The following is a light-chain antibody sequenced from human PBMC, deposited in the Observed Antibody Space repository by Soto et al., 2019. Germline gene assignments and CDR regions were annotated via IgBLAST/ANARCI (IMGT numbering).Light chain of an antibody. CDR3: TSWTTSTTMI. J-gene: IGLJ2*01. Sequence: QSALTQPASVSGSPGQSITISCTGTRSDIGAYNFVSWYQQHPGKAPKLILYDVNIRPSGVSYRFSGSKSGNTASLTISGLQAEDEADYYCTSWTTSTTMIFGGVTKLTVL. CDR2: DVN. V-gene: IGLV2-14*03. CDR1: RSDIGAYNF.